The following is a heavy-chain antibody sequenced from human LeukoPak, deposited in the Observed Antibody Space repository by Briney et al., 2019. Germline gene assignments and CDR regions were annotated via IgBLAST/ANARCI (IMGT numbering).Heavy chain of an antibody. D-gene: IGHD3-3*01. CDR1: GGSISSYY. J-gene: IGHJ6*03. CDR3: ARELEYYDFWSGYYTNYYYYMDV. CDR2: IYTSGST. V-gene: IGHV4-4*07. Sequence: SETLFLTCTVSGGSISSYYWSWIRQPAGKGLEWIGRIYTSGSTNYNPSLKSRVTMSVDTSKNQFSLKLSSVTAADTAVYYCARELEYYDFWSGYYTNYYYYMDVWGKGTTVTASS.